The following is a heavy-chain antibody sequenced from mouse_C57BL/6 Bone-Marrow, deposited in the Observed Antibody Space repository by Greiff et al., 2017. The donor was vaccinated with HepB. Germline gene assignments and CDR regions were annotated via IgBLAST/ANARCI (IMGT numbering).Heavy chain of an antibody. D-gene: IGHD1-1*01. CDR3: AFLRSWFAY. CDR2: IYPGSGST. V-gene: IGHV1-55*01. CDR1: GYTFTSYW. Sequence: QVQLQQPGAELVKPGASVKMSCKASGYTFTSYWITWVKQRPGQGLEWIGDIYPGSGSTNYNGKFKGKATLTADKSSSTAYMQLSSLTSEDSAVYFCAFLRSWFAYWGQGTLVTVSA. J-gene: IGHJ3*01.